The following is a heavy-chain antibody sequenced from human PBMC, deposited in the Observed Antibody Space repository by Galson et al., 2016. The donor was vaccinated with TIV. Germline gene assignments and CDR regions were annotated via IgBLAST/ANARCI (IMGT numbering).Heavy chain of an antibody. Sequence: PALVNPTQTVTLTCTFSGFSLSSNGVGVGWIRQPPGKALEWLALIYWDDEKRYNPSLESRLSIIKDTSKNKVVLTLTNVDPVDTATYYCAHRRPLTYYFDFWGQGALVTVSS. V-gene: IGHV2-5*02. J-gene: IGHJ4*02. CDR1: GFSLSSNGVG. CDR3: AHRRPLTYYFDF. CDR2: IYWDDEK. D-gene: IGHD2-21*01.